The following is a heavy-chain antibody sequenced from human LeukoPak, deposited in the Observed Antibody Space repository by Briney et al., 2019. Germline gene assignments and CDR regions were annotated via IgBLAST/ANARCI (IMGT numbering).Heavy chain of an antibody. D-gene: IGHD1-26*01. V-gene: IGHV4-34*01. CDR2: INHSGST. CDR3: AVGSGLGY. CDR1: GGSFSGYY. J-gene: IGHJ4*02. Sequence: SETLSLTCAVYGGSFSGYYWSWIRQPPGKGLEWIGEINHSGSTNYNPSLKSRATISVDTSKNQFSLKLSSVTAADTAVYYCAVGSGLGYWGQGTLVTVSS.